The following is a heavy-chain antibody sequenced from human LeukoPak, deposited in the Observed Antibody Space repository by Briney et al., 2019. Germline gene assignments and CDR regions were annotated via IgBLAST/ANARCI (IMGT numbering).Heavy chain of an antibody. Sequence: GMSLRLPCTASVFTFSIYAMSWLRHSPRKGLECVSAISGSNDTTHYTDSVKPLFTIPRDNSKNTLYLQRNSLRAEDTTVYSCAATYSRGWNFDYWGQRTPGTVSS. J-gene: IGHJ4*02. CDR3: AATYSRGWNFDY. D-gene: IGHD6-19*01. CDR2: ISGSNDTT. CDR1: VFTFSIYA. V-gene: IGHV3-23*01.